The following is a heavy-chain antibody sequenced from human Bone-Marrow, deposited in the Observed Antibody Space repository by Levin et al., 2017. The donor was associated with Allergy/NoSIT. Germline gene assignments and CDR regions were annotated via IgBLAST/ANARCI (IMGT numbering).Heavy chain of an antibody. D-gene: IGHD4-17*01. CDR3: AKFSPRSPQLLYGVWDY. V-gene: IGHV4-4*02. CDR2: IHHSETT. J-gene: IGHJ4*02. Sequence: SETLSLTCAVSGASISATNWWSWVRQSPGKGLEWIGDIHHSETTNNNPSLDSRVTISIDKSKNLLSLRLSSVTAADTAVYFCAKFSPRSPQLLYGVWDYWGQGILVIVSS. CDR1: GASISATNW.